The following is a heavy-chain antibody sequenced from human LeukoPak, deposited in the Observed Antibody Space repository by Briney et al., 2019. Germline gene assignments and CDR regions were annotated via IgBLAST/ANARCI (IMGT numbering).Heavy chain of an antibody. V-gene: IGHV4-59*08. CDR3: ARHGSIREGRWWFDS. CDR1: GGSISSYY. Sequence: SETLSLTCTVSGGSISSYYWSWIRQPPGKGLEWIGYNYYTGSTNYNASLKSRVTISLDTPNYQISLKLSSVTAADTAVYYCARHGSIREGRWWFDSWGQGTLVTVSS. J-gene: IGHJ5*01. D-gene: IGHD4-23*01. CDR2: NYYTGST.